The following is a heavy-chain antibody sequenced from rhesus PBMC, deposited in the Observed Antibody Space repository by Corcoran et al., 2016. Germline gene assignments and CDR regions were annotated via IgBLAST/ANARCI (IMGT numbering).Heavy chain of an antibody. J-gene: IGHJ6*01. CDR1: GAYIRSND. V-gene: IGHV4S2*01. Sequence: QVQLQESGPGLVKPSETLPLNCAVPGAYIRSNDWGWIRQAPGKGLEWIGRIYGSGVSPDYNPSLKSRVTISIDTSKNQFSLKLSSVTAADTAVYFCASAADSSGWYYYGLDSWGQGVVVTVSS. CDR2: IYGSGVSP. D-gene: IGHD6-31*01. CDR3: ASAADSSGWYYYGLDS.